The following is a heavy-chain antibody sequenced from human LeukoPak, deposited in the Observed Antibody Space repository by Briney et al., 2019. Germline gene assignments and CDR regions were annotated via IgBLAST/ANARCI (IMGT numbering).Heavy chain of an antibody. V-gene: IGHV1-2*02. CDR2: INPNSGGT. CDR3: ARGKYSGSYRPDGYFQH. CDR1: GYTFTGYY. J-gene: IGHJ1*01. D-gene: IGHD1-26*01. Sequence: RASVKVSCKASGYTFTGYYMHWVRQAPGQGLEWMGCINPNSGGTNYAQKFQGRVTMTRDTSISTAYMELSRLRSDDTAVYYCARGKYSGSYRPDGYFQHWGQGTLVTVSS.